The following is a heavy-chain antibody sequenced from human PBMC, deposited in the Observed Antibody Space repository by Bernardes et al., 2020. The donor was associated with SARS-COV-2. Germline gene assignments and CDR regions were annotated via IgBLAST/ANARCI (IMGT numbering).Heavy chain of an antibody. CDR3: AGSSCGIDCYIGGLRSWDYGMDV. CDR1: GASISSSNYY. D-gene: IGHD2-21*02. CDR2: IYSSGSS. J-gene: IGHJ6*02. V-gene: IGHV4-39*01. Sequence: SETLSLTCTVSGASISSSNYYWGWIRQPPGKGLEWVGSIYSSGSSYYNPSLQSRVSASVDTSKNQFSLRLSFVTAADTAVYYCAGSSCGIDCYIGGLRSWDYGMDVWGQGTTVTVSS.